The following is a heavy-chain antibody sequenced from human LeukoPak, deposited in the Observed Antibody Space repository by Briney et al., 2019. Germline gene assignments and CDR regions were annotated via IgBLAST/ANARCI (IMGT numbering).Heavy chain of an antibody. D-gene: IGHD2-8*02. Sequence: SETLSLTCAVYGRSFSGYYWSWIRQTPGKGLEWIGEINHSGSTTYNPSLKSRVTISVDTSKNQFSLKLSSVTAADTALYCARVYWSHPVKYYFDYRGQGTLVTVSS. J-gene: IGHJ4*02. CDR2: INHSGST. V-gene: IGHV4-34*01. CDR3: ARVYWSHPVKYYFDY. CDR1: GRSFSGYY.